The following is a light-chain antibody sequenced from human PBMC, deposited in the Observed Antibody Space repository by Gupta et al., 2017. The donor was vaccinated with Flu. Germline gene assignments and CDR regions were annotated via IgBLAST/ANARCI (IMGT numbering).Light chain of an antibody. J-gene: IGKJ2*03. CDR2: GAF. V-gene: IGKV3-15*01. CDR3: QQYNNWPLYS. CDR1: QSVSSN. Sequence: EIVMTQSPVTLSVSPGERATLSCRASQSVSSNLAWYQQRPGQPPRLLIYGAFTRASGIPARFSGSGSGTEFTLTITSRQSEDFAVYYCQQYNNWPLYSFGQGTKLEIK.